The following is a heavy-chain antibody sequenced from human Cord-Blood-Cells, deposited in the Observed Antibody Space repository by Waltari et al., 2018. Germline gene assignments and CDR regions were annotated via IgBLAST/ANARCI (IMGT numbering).Heavy chain of an antibody. CDR1: GFTVSSHY. J-gene: IGHJ4*02. CDR2: IYSGGST. Sequence: EVQLVESGGGLIQLGGSLRLSCAASGFTVSSHYLSWVRQAPGKGLEWVSVIYSGGSTYYADSVKGRFTISRDNSKNTLYLQMNSLRAEDTAVYYCARDLAAAGTPVWGQGTLVTVSS. D-gene: IGHD6-13*01. CDR3: ARDLAAAGTPV. V-gene: IGHV3-53*01.